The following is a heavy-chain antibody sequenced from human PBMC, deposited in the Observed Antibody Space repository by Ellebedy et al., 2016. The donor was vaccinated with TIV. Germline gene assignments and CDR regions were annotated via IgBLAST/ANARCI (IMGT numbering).Heavy chain of an antibody. CDR3: ARGSGYCSSTSCPGGSD. J-gene: IGHJ4*02. Sequence: PGGSLRLSCAASGFTFSSYWMSWVHQAPGRGLEWLANIKQDGSDKNYVDSVKGRFTISRDNAKKSLYLQMDSLGAEDTAVYYCARGSGYCSSTSCPGGSDWGQGTPVTVSS. CDR1: GFTFSSYW. V-gene: IGHV3-7*03. D-gene: IGHD2-2*01. CDR2: IKQDGSDK.